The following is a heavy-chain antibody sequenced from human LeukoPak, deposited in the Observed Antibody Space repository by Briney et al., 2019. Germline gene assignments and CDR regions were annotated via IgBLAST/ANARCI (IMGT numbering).Heavy chain of an antibody. CDR1: GYTFTGYY. V-gene: IGHV1-2*02. CDR2: INPNSGGT. D-gene: IGHD2-2*01. CDR3: ARGEALGYCSSTSCHNWFDP. J-gene: IGHJ5*02. Sequence: ASVKVSCKASGYTFTGYYMHWVRRAPGQGLEWMGWINPNSGGTNYAQKFQGRVTMTRDTSISTAYMELSRLRSDDTAVYYCARGEALGYCSSTSCHNWFDPWGQGTLVTVSS.